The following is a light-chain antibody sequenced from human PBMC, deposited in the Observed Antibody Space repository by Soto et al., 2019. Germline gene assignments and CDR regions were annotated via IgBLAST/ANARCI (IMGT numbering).Light chain of an antibody. CDR3: LQHNSYPPVT. Sequence: NIQMTQSPSAMSASVGDRVTITCRARQGISNYLAWFQQKPGKLPKHLIYAASSLQSGVPSRFSGSGSGTEFTLTISSLQPEDFATDYCLQHNSYPPVTFGGGTKVEIK. J-gene: IGKJ4*01. V-gene: IGKV1D-17*01. CDR1: QGISNY. CDR2: AAS.